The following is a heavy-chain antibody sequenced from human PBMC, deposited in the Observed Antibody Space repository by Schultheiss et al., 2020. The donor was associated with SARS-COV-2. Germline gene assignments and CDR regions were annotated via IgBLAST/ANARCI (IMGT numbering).Heavy chain of an antibody. CDR3: TTGRTATVTNLLDY. Sequence: GGSLRLSCAASGFTVSSNYMSWVRQAPGKGLEWVSVIYSCGSTYYADSVKGRFTISRDNSKNTLYLQMNSLKTEDTAVYYCTTGRTATVTNLLDYWGQGTLVTVSS. CDR1: GFTVSSNY. J-gene: IGHJ4*02. CDR2: IYSCGST. V-gene: IGHV3-53*01. D-gene: IGHD4-17*01.